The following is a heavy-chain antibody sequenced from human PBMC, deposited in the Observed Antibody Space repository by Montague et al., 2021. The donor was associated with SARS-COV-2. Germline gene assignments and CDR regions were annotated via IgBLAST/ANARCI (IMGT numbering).Heavy chain of an antibody. V-gene: IGHV3-9*01. CDR1: GFTFDDYA. CDR2: ISWNSCSI. Sequence: SLRLSCAASGFTFDDYAMHWVRQAPGKGLEWVSGISWNSCSIGYADSVKGRFTISRDNAKNSLYLQMNSLRAEDTALYYCAKDMGPYGSGPYGMDVWGQGTKVTVSS. J-gene: IGHJ6*02. D-gene: IGHD3-10*01. CDR3: AKDMGPYGSGPYGMDV.